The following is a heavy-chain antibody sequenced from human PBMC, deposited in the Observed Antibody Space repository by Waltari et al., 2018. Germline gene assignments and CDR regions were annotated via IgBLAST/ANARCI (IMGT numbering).Heavy chain of an antibody. D-gene: IGHD6-19*01. CDR2: ISGSGGST. CDR3: ASPLSSGWYTFGEYFDY. Sequence: EVQLVESGGGLVQPGGSLRLSCAAAGCTFSSYAMSWVRQAPGRGLEWVSAISGSGGSTYDADSVKGRFTISRDNSKNTLYLQMNSLRAEDTAVYYCASPLSSGWYTFGEYFDYWGQGTLVTVSS. V-gene: IGHV3-23*04. CDR1: GCTFSSYA. J-gene: IGHJ4*02.